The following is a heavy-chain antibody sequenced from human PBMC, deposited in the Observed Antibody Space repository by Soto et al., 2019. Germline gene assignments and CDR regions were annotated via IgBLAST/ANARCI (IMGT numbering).Heavy chain of an antibody. CDR3: ARVSGSYYYGMDV. CDR1: GGSISSSNW. Sequence: QVQLQESGPGLVKPSGTLSLTCAVSGGSISSSNWWSWVRQPPGKGLEWIGEIYHSGSPNYNPSLKSLVTITVDKSKNQFSLKLSSVTAANTAVYSCARVSGSYYYGMDVWGQGTTVTVSS. CDR2: IYHSGSP. J-gene: IGHJ6*02. V-gene: IGHV4-4*02.